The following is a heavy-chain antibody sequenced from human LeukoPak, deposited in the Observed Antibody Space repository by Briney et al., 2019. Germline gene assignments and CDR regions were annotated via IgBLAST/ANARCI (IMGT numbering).Heavy chain of an antibody. V-gene: IGHV4-39*01. CDR2: IYYSGST. D-gene: IGHD4-17*01. J-gene: IGHJ3*02. CDR3: ARQVTTVTTGAFDI. Sequence: WIRQPPGKGLEWIGSIYYSGSTYYNPSLKSRVTISVDTSKNQFSLKLSSVTAADTAVYYCARQVTTVTTGAFDIWGQGTMVTVSS.